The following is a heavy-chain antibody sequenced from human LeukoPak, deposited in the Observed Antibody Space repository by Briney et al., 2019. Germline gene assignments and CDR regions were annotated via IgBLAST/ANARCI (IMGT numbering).Heavy chain of an antibody. CDR2: ISGSGGST. Sequence: GGSLRLSCAASGFTFSSYAMSWVRQAPGKGLEWVSAISGSGGSTYYADSVKGRFTISRDNSKNTLYLQMNSLRAEGTAVYYCANPGGDRPFDYWGQGTLVTVSS. CDR3: ANPGGDRPFDY. CDR1: GFTFSSYA. D-gene: IGHD4-17*01. J-gene: IGHJ4*02. V-gene: IGHV3-23*01.